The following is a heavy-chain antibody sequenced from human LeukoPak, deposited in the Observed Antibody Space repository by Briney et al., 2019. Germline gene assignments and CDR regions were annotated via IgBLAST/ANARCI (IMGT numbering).Heavy chain of an antibody. V-gene: IGHV4-34*01. Sequence: SETLSLTCAVYGGSFSGYYWSWIRQPPGKGLEWIGSIYHSGSTYYNPSLKSRVTISVDTSKNQFSLKLSSVTAADTAVYYCARDQDFQHWGQGTLVTVSS. CDR1: GGSFSGYY. CDR3: ARDQDFQH. CDR2: IYHSGST. J-gene: IGHJ1*01.